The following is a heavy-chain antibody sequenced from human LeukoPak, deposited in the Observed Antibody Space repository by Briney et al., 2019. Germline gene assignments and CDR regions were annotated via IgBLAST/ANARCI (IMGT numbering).Heavy chain of an antibody. J-gene: IGHJ4*02. CDR1: GGSISSDY. Sequence: SETLSFTCTVSGGSISSDYWSWIRQPPGKGLEWIGYIYYRGSTNYNPSLKSRVTISVDTSKNQFSLKLSSVTAADTAVYYCARLSGYSSGHYYSDYWGQGTLVTVSS. D-gene: IGHD3-22*01. CDR3: ARLSGYSSGHYYSDY. V-gene: IGHV4-59*01. CDR2: IYYRGST.